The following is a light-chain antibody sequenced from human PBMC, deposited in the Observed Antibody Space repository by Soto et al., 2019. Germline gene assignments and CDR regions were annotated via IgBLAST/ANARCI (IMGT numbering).Light chain of an antibody. CDR2: KAS. CDR3: QQYATVWT. V-gene: IGKV1-5*03. CDR1: QSMSDW. Sequence: DIQMTQSPSTLSASVGDRVTVTCRASQSMSDWLAWYQQKPGKAPKLLIYKASTLDSGVPSRFSGSGFGTEFTLTISSVQPDDIATYYCQQYATVWTFGQGTKVELK. J-gene: IGKJ1*01.